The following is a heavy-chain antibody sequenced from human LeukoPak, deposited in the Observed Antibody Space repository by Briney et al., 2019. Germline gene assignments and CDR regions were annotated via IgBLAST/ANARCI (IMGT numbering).Heavy chain of an antibody. CDR1: GGTFSSYA. J-gene: IGHJ6*02. CDR3: ARPQLLIYGVYGMDV. CDR2: IIPIFGTA. V-gene: IGHV1-69*13. D-gene: IGHD2-2*01. Sequence: ASVKVSCKASGGTFSSYAISWVRQAPGQRLEWMGGIIPIFGTANYAQKFQGRVTITADESTSTAYMELSSLRSEDTAVYYCARPQLLIYGVYGMDVWGQGTTVTVSS.